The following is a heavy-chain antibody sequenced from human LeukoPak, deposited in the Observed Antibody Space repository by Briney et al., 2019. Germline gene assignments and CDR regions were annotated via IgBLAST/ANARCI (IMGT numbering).Heavy chain of an antibody. V-gene: IGHV5-51*01. D-gene: IGHD6-13*01. CDR3: ARHPIAAGGAYNWFDP. J-gene: IGHJ5*02. CDR1: GYSLTSYW. Sequence: GESLKISCKGSGYSLTSYWIGWVRQMPGKGLEWMGIIYPRDSNTIYSPSFQGQVTISVDTSINTAYLQWISLKASDTAMYYCARHPIAAGGAYNWFDPWGQGTLVTVSS. CDR2: IYPRDSNT.